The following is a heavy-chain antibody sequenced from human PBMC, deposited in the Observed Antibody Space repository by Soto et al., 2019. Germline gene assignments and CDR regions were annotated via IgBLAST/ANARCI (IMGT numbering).Heavy chain of an antibody. Sequence: ESGGGVVQPGRSLRLSCAASGFTFSSYGMHWVRQAPGKGLEWVAVISYDGSNKYYADSVKGRFTISRDNSKNTLYLQMNSLRAEDTAVYYCAKDRKIAARYYYYGMDVWGQGTTVTVSS. D-gene: IGHD6-6*01. CDR3: AKDRKIAARYYYYGMDV. J-gene: IGHJ6*02. CDR1: GFTFSSYG. CDR2: ISYDGSNK. V-gene: IGHV3-30*18.